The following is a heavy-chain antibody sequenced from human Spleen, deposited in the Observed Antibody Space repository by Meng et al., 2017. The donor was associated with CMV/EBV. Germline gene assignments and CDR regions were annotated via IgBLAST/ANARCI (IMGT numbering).Heavy chain of an antibody. V-gene: IGHV3-48*03. CDR1: GFSFSDYE. J-gene: IGHJ6*02. Sequence: GGSLRLSCVASGFSFSDYEMNWVRQAPGQGLEWISYISGSGGTKYYADSVKGRFTISRDDAKNSLYLQMSSLRDEDTAFYYCARDGPLWGDGLDVWGQGTAVTVSS. D-gene: IGHD3-10*01. CDR2: ISGSGGTK. CDR3: ARDGPLWGDGLDV.